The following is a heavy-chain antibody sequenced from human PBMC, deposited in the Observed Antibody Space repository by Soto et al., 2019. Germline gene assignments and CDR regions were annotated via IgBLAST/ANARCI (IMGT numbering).Heavy chain of an antibody. CDR3: AHSRQYIVEFAYFDY. D-gene: IGHD5-12*01. J-gene: IGHJ4*02. Sequence: QITLKESGPTLVKPTQTLTLTCTFSGFSLSTSGVGVGWIRQPPGKALEWLALIYWDDDKRYSPSLKSRLTITKDTSKTQVVLTMTNMDPVDTATYYCAHSRQYIVEFAYFDYWGQGTLVTVSS. CDR1: GFSLSTSGVG. V-gene: IGHV2-5*02. CDR2: IYWDDDK.